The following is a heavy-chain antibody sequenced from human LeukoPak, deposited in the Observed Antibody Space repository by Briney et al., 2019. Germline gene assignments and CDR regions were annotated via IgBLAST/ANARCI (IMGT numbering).Heavy chain of an antibody. CDR1: GYTFTSYG. D-gene: IGHD2-2*02. Sequence: ASVKVSCKASGYTFTSYGISWVRQAPGQGLEWMGWISAYNGNTNYAQKLQGRVTMTTDTSTSTAYMELRSLRSDDTAVYYCARDFLLWDIVVVPAAIGMDVWGQGTTVTVSS. J-gene: IGHJ6*02. CDR3: ARDFLLWDIVVVPAAIGMDV. CDR2: ISAYNGNT. V-gene: IGHV1-18*01.